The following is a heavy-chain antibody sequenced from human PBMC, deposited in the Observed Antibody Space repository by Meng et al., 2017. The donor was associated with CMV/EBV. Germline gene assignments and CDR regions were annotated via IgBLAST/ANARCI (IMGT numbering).Heavy chain of an antibody. D-gene: IGHD1-26*01. V-gene: IGHV4-4*02. CDR1: GGSISSSNW. CDR2: IYHSGST. CDR3: ASEVGATTAFDY. J-gene: IGHJ4*02. Sequence: FAVSGGSISSSNWWSWVRQPPGKGLEWIGEIYHSGSTNYTPSLKSRVTISVDKSKNQFSLKLSSVTAADTAVYYCASEVGATTAFDYWGQGTLVTVSS.